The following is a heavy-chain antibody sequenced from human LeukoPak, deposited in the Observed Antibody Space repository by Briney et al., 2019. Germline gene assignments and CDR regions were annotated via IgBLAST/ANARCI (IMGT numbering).Heavy chain of an antibody. V-gene: IGHV4-38-2*01. CDR2: IYHSGST. CDR1: GYSISSGYY. CDR3: ASATCSGGSCNAFDI. J-gene: IGHJ3*02. Sequence: SETLSLTCAVSGYSISSGYYWGWIRQPPGKGLEWIGSIYHSGSTYYNPPLKSRVTISVDTSKNQFSLKLGSVTAADTAVYYCASATCSGGSCNAFDIWGQGTMVTVSS. D-gene: IGHD2-15*01.